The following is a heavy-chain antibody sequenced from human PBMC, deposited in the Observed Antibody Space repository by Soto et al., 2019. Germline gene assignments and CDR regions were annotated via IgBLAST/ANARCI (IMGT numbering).Heavy chain of an antibody. V-gene: IGHV3-30*18. Sequence: QVQLVESGGGVVQPGRSLRLSCAASGFTFNSYGIHWVRQAPGKGLEWVAVISHDGSKTNYADSVKGRVTISRDNSKDTVCLQMNSLRAEDTAVYYCAKDTYYSSSSGYYVFDSWGQGTLVTVSS. D-gene: IGHD3-22*01. CDR2: ISHDGSKT. J-gene: IGHJ4*02. CDR3: AKDTYYSSSSGYYVFDS. CDR1: GFTFNSYG.